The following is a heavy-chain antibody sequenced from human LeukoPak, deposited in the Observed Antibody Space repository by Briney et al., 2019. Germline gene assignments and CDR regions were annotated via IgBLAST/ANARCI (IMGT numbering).Heavy chain of an antibody. J-gene: IGHJ4*02. Sequence: PSETLSLTCTVSGGSISSGDYYWSWIRQPPGKGLEWIGYIYYSGSTYYNPSLKSRVTISVGTSKNQFSLKLSSVTAADTAVYYCVSTMIVVGIDYWGQGTLVTVSS. CDR2: IYYSGST. D-gene: IGHD3-22*01. CDR1: GGSISSGDYY. CDR3: VSTMIVVGIDY. V-gene: IGHV4-30-4*01.